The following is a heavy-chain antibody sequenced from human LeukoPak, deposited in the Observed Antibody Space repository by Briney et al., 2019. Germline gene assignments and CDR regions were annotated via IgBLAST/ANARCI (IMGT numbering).Heavy chain of an antibody. CDR1: GGTFSSYA. J-gene: IGHJ4*02. CDR3: ARGPITTRSHFDY. V-gene: IGHV1-69*13. CDR2: IIPIFATA. D-gene: IGHD3-22*01. Sequence: SVKVSCKASGGTFSSYAISWVRQAPGQGLEWMGGIIPIFATANYAQKFQGRVTITADESTSTAYMELSSLRSEDTAVYYCARGPITTRSHFDYWGQGTQVTVSS.